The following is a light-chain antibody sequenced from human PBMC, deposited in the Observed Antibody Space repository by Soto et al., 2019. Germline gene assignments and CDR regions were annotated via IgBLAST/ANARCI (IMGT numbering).Light chain of an antibody. CDR1: QSVSSY. J-gene: IGKJ4*01. CDR2: DAS. CDR3: QQRSNWFT. Sequence: EIVLTQSPATLSLSPGERATLSCRASQSVSSYLAWYQQKPGQAPRLLIYDASNRATGIPARFSGSGSGTDFTLTISSLEPEDFAVYYCQQRSNWFTFGGGIKVDI. V-gene: IGKV3-11*01.